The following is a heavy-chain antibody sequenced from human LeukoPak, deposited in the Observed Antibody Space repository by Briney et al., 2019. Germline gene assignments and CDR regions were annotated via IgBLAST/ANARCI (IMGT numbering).Heavy chain of an antibody. CDR3: ARGLLKGQLHLGYSYYMDV. CDR2: IYNSEST. J-gene: IGHJ6*03. D-gene: IGHD2-2*01. CDR1: GDSISSYY. Sequence: KSSETLSLTCTVSGDSISSYYWSWIRQPPGKGLEWIGYIYNSESTYYNPSLKSRFTTSVDTSKNQFSPKLTSVTAADTAVYYCARGLLKGQLHLGYSYYMDVWGKGTTITVSS. V-gene: IGHV4-59*13.